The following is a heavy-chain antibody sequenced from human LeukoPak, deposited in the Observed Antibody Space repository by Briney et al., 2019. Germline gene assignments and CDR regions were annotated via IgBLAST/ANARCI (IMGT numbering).Heavy chain of an antibody. CDR1: GYTFTDYY. V-gene: IGHV1-2*02. CDR2: VNPSSGDT. CDR3: ARGGIAARPFAY. D-gene: IGHD6-6*01. J-gene: IGHJ4*02. Sequence: ASVKVSCKASGYTFTDYYIHWVRQAPGQGLEWMGWVNPSSGDTDYAQKFQVSVTVTRDTSISTAYMELTSLKSDDTAVYYCARGGIAARPFAYWGQGTLVTVSS.